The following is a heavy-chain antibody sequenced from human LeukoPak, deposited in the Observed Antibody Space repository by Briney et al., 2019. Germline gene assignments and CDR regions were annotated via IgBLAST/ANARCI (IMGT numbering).Heavy chain of an antibody. CDR3: ARDRDSSGLLDFDL. D-gene: IGHD3-22*01. Sequence: SETLSLTCTVSGGSINSYYWSWIRQPPGKGLEWIGYIYYSGNTNYNPSLKSRVSISIDTSKNQLSLQLSSVTAADTAVYYCARDRDSSGLLDFDLWGRGTLVTVSA. J-gene: IGHJ2*01. CDR1: GGSINSYY. V-gene: IGHV4-59*01. CDR2: IYYSGNT.